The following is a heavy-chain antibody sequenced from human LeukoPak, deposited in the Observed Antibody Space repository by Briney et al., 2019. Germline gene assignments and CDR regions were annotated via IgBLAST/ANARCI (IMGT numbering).Heavy chain of an antibody. CDR1: GGSISSGDYY. CDR2: IYYSGST. D-gene: IGHD2-21*02. V-gene: IGHV4-30-4*01. J-gene: IGHJ4*02. CDR3: ASSHIVVVTASSGFDY. Sequence: SETLSLTCTVSGGSISSGDYYWSWIRQPPGKGLEWIGYIYYSGSTYYNPSLKSRVTISVDTSKNQFSLKLSSETAADTAVYYCASSHIVVVTASSGFDYWGQGTLVTVSS.